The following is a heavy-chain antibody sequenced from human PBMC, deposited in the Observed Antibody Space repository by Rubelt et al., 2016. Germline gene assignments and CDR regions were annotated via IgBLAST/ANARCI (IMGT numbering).Heavy chain of an antibody. Sequence: PGEGLEWIGIMSYSGNTNYNPSLKSRVTISVDTSKNQFSLKLSSVTAADTAVYYCARGLFPGIAGLCCWGQGTLVTVSS. D-gene: IGHD6-13*01. V-gene: IGHV4-59*12. CDR2: MSYSGNT. J-gene: IGHJ4*02. CDR3: ARGLFPGIAGLCC.